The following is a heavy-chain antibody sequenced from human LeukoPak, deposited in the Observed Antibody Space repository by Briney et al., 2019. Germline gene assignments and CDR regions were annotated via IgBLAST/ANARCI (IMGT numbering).Heavy chain of an antibody. V-gene: IGHV3-9*01. Sequence: PGRSLRLSCAASGFTFDDYAMHWVRHVPGKGLEWVSGISWNSGSIGYADSVKGRFTISRDNAKNSLYPQMNSLRAEDTALYYCAKDYGSSWTGGFDYWGQGTLVTVSS. J-gene: IGHJ4*02. CDR1: GFTFDDYA. CDR2: ISWNSGSI. D-gene: IGHD6-13*01. CDR3: AKDYGSSWTGGFDY.